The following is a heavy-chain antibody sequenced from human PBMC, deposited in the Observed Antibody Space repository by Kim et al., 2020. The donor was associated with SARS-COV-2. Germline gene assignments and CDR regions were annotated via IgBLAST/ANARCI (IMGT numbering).Heavy chain of an antibody. CDR3: ARRRNGDLTNDY. J-gene: IGHJ4*02. D-gene: IGHD4-17*01. V-gene: IGHV5-51*01. Sequence: RYIPSFQGQVTISADKSISTAYLQWSSLKASDTAMYYCARRRNGDLTNDYWGQGTLVTVSS.